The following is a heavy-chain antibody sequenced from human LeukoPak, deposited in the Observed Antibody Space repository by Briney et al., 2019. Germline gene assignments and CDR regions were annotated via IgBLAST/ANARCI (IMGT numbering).Heavy chain of an antibody. CDR1: GFTFSNYA. Sequence: PGGSLRLSCAASGFTFSNYAMSWVRQAPGKGLEWVSTISGSSSNTYYAGSVKGRFTVSRDNTKDTLYLQMNSLRAEDTAMYHCAKGSYDSSGYNYAFDIWGQGTFVTVSS. CDR3: AKGSYDSSGYNYAFDI. D-gene: IGHD3-22*01. CDR2: ISGSSSNT. J-gene: IGHJ3*02. V-gene: IGHV3-23*01.